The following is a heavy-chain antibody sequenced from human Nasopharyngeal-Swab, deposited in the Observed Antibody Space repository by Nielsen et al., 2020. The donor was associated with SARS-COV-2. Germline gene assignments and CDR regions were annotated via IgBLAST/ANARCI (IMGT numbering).Heavy chain of an antibody. D-gene: IGHD3-10*01. J-gene: IGHJ6*03. CDR3: ARGEEWIGELFVRGGNYMDV. CDR2: ISSSGSTI. Sequence: VRQAPGKGLEWVSYISSSGSTIYYADSVKGRFTISRDNAKNSLYLQMNSLRAEDTAVYYSARGEEWIGELFVRGGNYMDVWGKGTTVTVSS. V-gene: IGHV3-48*03.